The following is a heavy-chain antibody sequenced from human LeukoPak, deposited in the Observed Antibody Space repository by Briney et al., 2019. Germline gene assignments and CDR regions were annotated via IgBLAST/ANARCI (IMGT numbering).Heavy chain of an antibody. CDR2: IKQDGSEK. CDR3: ARDGSAYYNENTGFRGEFDY. CDR1: GFTFSSYW. D-gene: IGHD3-22*01. J-gene: IGHJ4*02. V-gene: IGHV3-7*01. Sequence: GGSLRLSCAASGFTFSSYWMSWVRQAPGKGLEWGAHIKQDGSEKYYVDSVKGRFTISRDNAKNSVYLQMNSLRAEDAAVYYCARDGSAYYNENTGFRGEFDYWGQGALVIVSS.